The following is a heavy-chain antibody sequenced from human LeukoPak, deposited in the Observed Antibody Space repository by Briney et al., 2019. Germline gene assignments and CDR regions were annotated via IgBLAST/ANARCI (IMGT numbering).Heavy chain of an antibody. Sequence: PSETLSLTCAVYGGSFSGYYWSWIRQPPGKGLEWIGEINHSGSTNYNPSLKSRVTISVETSKNQFSLKLSSVTAADTAVYYCARRDYDILTGYYDAFDIWGQGTMVTVSS. CDR2: INHSGST. J-gene: IGHJ3*02. CDR1: GGSFSGYY. V-gene: IGHV4-34*01. D-gene: IGHD3-9*01. CDR3: ARRDYDILTGYYDAFDI.